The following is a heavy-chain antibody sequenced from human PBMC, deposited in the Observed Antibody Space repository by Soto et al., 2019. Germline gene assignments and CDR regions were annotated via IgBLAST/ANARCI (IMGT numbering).Heavy chain of an antibody. CDR2: IYHSGST. V-gene: IGHV4-4*02. CDR1: GGSISSSNW. J-gene: IGHJ2*01. CDR3: ARREGELLSYWYFDL. D-gene: IGHD1-26*01. Sequence: QVQLQESGPGLVKPSGTLSLTCAVSGGSISSSNWWSWVRQPPGKGLEWIGEIYHSGSTNYNPSLKSRVTIXVDXSXIQFSLKLSSVTAADTAVYYCARREGELLSYWYFDLWGRGTLVTVSS.